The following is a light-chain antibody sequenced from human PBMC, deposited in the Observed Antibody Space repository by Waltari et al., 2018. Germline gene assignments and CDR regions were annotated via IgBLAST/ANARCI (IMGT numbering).Light chain of an antibody. CDR3: QQYYSPPALT. J-gene: IGKJ4*01. V-gene: IGKV4-1*01. CDR1: QSVLLSSNNKNY. Sequence: DIVMTQSPDSLAVSLGERATINCKSSQSVLLSSNNKNYLAWYQQKPGQPPKLLFYWASALESGFPARFSGSGSGTECTLAISRLQAEDGAVYYCQQYYSPPALTFGGGTKVEIK. CDR2: WAS.